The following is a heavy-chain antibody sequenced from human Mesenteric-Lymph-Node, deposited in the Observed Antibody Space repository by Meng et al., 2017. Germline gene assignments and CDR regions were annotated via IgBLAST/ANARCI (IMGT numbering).Heavy chain of an antibody. CDR2: IKSYTDGATT. CDR1: GFSFSDPY. Sequence: GESLKISCAASGFSFSDPYMDWVRQAPGKGLEWVGRIKSYTDGATTDYAAPVKGRFTISRDDSKKTVFLQMNSLKTEDTAVYYCVSSWVDPWGQGTLVTVSS. J-gene: IGHJ5*02. CDR3: VSSWVDP. V-gene: IGHV3-15*01.